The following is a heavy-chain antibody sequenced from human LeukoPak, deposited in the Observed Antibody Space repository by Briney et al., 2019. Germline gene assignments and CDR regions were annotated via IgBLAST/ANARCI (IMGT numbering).Heavy chain of an antibody. D-gene: IGHD1-7*01. CDR3: TADLGTTSLQDYYYYMDV. J-gene: IGHJ6*03. CDR1: GFTFRSAW. CDR2: IKSKTDGATT. Sequence: PGGSLRLSCAASGFTFRSAWMSWVRQAPGKGLEWVGRIKSKTDGATTDYTAPVKGRFTISRDDSKNTLYLQMNSLKTEDTAVYYCTADLGTTSLQDYYYYMDVWGDGTTVTVSS. V-gene: IGHV3-15*01.